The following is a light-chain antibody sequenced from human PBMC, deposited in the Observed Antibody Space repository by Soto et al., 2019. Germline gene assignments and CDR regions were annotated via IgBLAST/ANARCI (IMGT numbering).Light chain of an antibody. CDR3: QKYNSAPFT. V-gene: IGKV1-27*01. J-gene: IGKJ3*01. Sequence: DIEIAQSPSYRSAYVGDRVTITCRASQGIYTYLAWYQQKKGKLPILLIYAASTLQSGVPSRFSGSGSGTDFTLTISSLQPEDVETDYCQKYNSAPFTFGPGTKVDIK. CDR2: AAS. CDR1: QGIYTY.